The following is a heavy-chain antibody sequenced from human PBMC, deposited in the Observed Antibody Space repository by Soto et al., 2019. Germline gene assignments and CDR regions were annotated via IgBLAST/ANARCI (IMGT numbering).Heavy chain of an antibody. CDR2: INHSGST. CDR1: GGSFSGYY. CDR3: ATGRGVRGVIITTYYYYGLDV. D-gene: IGHD3-10*01. Sequence: SETLSLTCAVYGGSFSGYYWSWIRQPPGKGLEWIGEINHSGSTNYNPSLKSRVTISVDTSKNQFSLKLSSVSAADTAVYYCATGRGVRGVIITTYYYYGLDVWGQGTTVTVSS. J-gene: IGHJ6*02. V-gene: IGHV4-34*01.